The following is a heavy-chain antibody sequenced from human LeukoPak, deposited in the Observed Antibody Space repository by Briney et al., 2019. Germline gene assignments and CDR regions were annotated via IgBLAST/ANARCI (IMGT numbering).Heavy chain of an antibody. J-gene: IGHJ6*03. D-gene: IGHD3-10*01. V-gene: IGHV4-38-2*01. CDR3: ARGLIGTLSTGLFYYYMDV. CDR2: IFHSGSP. Sequence: PSETLSLTCAVSGYSITGGHYWGWIRQTPGKGLEWIGSIFHSGSPNYTPSLKSRVTISVDTSKNLFSLRLNSVTAADTAVYYCARGLIGTLSTGLFYYYMDVWGKGTTVTVSS. CDR1: GYSITGGHY.